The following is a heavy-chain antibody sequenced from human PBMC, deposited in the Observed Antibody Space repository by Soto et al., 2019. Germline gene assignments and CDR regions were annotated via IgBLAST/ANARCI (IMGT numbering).Heavy chain of an antibody. CDR1: GGTFSSYA. J-gene: IGHJ5*02. Sequence: GASVKVSFKASGGTFSSYAISWVRQAPGQGLEWMGGIIPIFGTANYAQKFQGRVTITADESTSTAYMELSSLRSEDTAVYYCARGSKDDFWSGYYSRFDPWGQGTLVTVSS. D-gene: IGHD3-3*01. CDR3: ARGSKDDFWSGYYSRFDP. V-gene: IGHV1-69*13. CDR2: IIPIFGTA.